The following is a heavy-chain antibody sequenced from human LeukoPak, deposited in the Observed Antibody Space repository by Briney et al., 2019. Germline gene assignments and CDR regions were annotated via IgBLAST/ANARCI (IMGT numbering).Heavy chain of an antibody. CDR3: ATTREDDYFDY. V-gene: IGHV4-59*01. CDR1: GGSISSYY. CDR2: IYYSGST. D-gene: IGHD2-15*01. J-gene: IGHJ4*02. Sequence: SETLSLTCTVSGGSISSYYWSWIRQPPGKGLEWIGYIYYSGSTNYNPSPKSRVTISVDTSKNQFSLKLSSVTAADTAVYYCATTREDDYFDYWGQGTLVTVSS.